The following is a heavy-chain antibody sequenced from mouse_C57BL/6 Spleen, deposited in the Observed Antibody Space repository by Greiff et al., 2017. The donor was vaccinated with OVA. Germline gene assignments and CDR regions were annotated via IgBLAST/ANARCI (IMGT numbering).Heavy chain of an antibody. J-gene: IGHJ2*01. CDR3: ARTTHY. Sequence: VQLQQSGAELVKPGASVKLSCKASGYTFTSYWMQWVKQRPGQGLEWIGEIDPSDSYTNYNQKFKGKATLTVDTSSSTAYMQLSSLTSEDSAVYYCARTTHYWGQGTTLTVSS. D-gene: IGHD2-12*01. CDR1: GYTFTSYW. V-gene: IGHV1-50*01. CDR2: IDPSDSYT.